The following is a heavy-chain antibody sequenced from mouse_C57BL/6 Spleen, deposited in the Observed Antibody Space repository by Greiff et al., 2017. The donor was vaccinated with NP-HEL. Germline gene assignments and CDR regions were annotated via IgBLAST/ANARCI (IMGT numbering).Heavy chain of an antibody. J-gene: IGHJ4*01. V-gene: IGHV1-80*01. Sequence: QVHVKQSGAELVKPGASVKISCKASGYAFSSYWMNWVKQRPGKGLEWIGQIYPGDGDTNYNGKFKGKATLTADKSSSTAYMQLSSLTSEDSAVYFCAKITTVDAMDYWGQGTSVTVSS. CDR1: GYAFSSYW. CDR3: AKITTVDAMDY. CDR2: IYPGDGDT. D-gene: IGHD1-1*01.